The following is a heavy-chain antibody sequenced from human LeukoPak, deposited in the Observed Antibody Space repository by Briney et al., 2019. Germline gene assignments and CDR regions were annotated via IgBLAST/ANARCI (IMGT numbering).Heavy chain of an antibody. CDR1: GGSISSGSYY. V-gene: IGHV4-61*02. D-gene: IGHD2-2*01. CDR2: IYTSGST. J-gene: IGHJ4*02. Sequence: SETLSLTCTVSGGSISSGSYYWRWIRQPAGKGLEWIGRIYTSGSTNYNPSLKSRVTISVDTSKNQFSLKLSSVTAADTAVYYCARADCSSTNCWLFDYWGQGTLVTVSS. CDR3: ARADCSSTNCWLFDY.